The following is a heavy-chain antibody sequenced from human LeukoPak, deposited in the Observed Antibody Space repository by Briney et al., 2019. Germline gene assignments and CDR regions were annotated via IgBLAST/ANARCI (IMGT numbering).Heavy chain of an antibody. Sequence: QPGGSLRLSCAASGFTFSSYAMSWVRQAPGKGLEWVSAISGSGGSTYYADSVKGRFTISRDNSKNTLYLQMNSLRAEDTAVYYCAKDLAGTYYYDRSGYYGREVGFDYWGQGTLVTVSS. CDR1: GFTFSSYA. V-gene: IGHV3-23*01. J-gene: IGHJ4*02. CDR3: AKDLAGTYYYDRSGYYGREVGFDY. CDR2: ISGSGGST. D-gene: IGHD3-22*01.